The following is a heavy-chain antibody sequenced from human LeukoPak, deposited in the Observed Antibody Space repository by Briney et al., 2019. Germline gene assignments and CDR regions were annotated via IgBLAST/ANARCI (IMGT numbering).Heavy chain of an antibody. Sequence: SETLSLTCTVSGGSISSYYWSWIRQPPGKGLEWIGYIYYSGSTNYNPSLKSRVTISVDTSKNQFSLKLSSVTAADTAVYYCARAPPRGGWYVPDYWGQGTLVTVSS. J-gene: IGHJ4*02. V-gene: IGHV4-59*01. CDR3: ARAPPRGGWYVPDY. D-gene: IGHD6-19*01. CDR1: GGSISSYY. CDR2: IYYSGST.